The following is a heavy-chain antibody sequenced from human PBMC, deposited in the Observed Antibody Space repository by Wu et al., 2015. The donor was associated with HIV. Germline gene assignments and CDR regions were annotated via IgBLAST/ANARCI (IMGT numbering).Heavy chain of an antibody. CDR1: GGTFSSYA. D-gene: IGHD1-7*01. V-gene: IGHV1-69*11. Sequence: QVQLVQSGAEVKKPGSSVKVSCKASGGTFSSYAISWVRQAPGHGLEWMGRLIPFLGTPTYAQRFQGKVTFTADESTNTAYMELSSLKFEDTAMYFCVCNGNFSNFDFWGQGTLVIVSS. J-gene: IGHJ4*02. CDR2: LIPFLGTP. CDR3: VCNGNFSNFDF.